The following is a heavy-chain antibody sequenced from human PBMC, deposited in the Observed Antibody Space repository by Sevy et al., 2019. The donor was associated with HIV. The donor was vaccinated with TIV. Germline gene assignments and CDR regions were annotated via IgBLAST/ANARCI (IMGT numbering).Heavy chain of an antibody. CDR2: ISSSSSTI. Sequence: GGSLRLSCAASGFTFSSYSMNWVRQAPGKGLEWVSYISSSSSTIYYADSVKGRFTISRDNAKNSLYLQMNSLRAEDTAVYYCARSLSIPHRLFDYWGQGTLVTVSS. CDR1: GFTFSSYS. D-gene: IGHD2-2*02. V-gene: IGHV3-48*01. CDR3: ARSLSIPHRLFDY. J-gene: IGHJ4*02.